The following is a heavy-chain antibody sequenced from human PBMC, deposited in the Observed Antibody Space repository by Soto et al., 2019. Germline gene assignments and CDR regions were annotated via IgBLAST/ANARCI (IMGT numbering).Heavy chain of an antibody. J-gene: IGHJ4*02. CDR2: TSYDGSNN. CDR1: GFTFRRYV. Sequence: QVQLVESGGGVVQPGTSLRLSCVGSGFTFRRYVIHGVRQAPGKGLEWVALTSYDGSNNFYGDSVKGRFTISRHNSRNTVELQMDSLRFEDTALYYCARWGTTGGLDVWGQGTLVSVSS. CDR3: ARWGTTGGLDV. D-gene: IGHD3-16*01. V-gene: IGHV3-33*05.